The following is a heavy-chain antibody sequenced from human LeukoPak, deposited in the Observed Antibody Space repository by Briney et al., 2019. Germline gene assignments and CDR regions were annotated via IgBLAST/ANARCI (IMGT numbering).Heavy chain of an antibody. CDR3: ARDLRVLNGY. CDR2: ISSSSSYI. D-gene: IGHD3-10*01. J-gene: IGHJ4*02. Sequence: GGSLRPSCAASGFTFSSYSMNWVRQAPGKGLEWVSSISSSSSYIYYADSVKGRFTISRDNAKNSLYLQMNSLRAEDTAVYYCARDLRVLNGYWGQGTLVTVSS. V-gene: IGHV3-21*01. CDR1: GFTFSSYS.